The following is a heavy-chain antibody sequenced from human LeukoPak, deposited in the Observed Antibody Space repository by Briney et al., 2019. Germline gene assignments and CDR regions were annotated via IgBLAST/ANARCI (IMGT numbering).Heavy chain of an antibody. CDR1: GFTFSSYA. Sequence: EGSLRLSCAASGFTFSSYAMSWVRQAPGKGLEWVSAISGSGGSTYYADSVKGRFTISRDNSKNTHYLQMNSLRAEDTAVYYCAKCRERRLYYYYYMDVWGKGTTVTVSS. CDR3: AKCRERRLYYYYYMDV. CDR2: ISGSGGST. J-gene: IGHJ6*03. D-gene: IGHD1-1*01. V-gene: IGHV3-23*01.